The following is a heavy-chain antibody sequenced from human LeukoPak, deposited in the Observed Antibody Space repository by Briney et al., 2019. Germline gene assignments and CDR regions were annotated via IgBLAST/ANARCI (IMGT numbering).Heavy chain of an antibody. V-gene: IGHV4-4*02. CDR3: ARARAFVWGSYRYIPYYFDP. CDR2: IYYSGTT. Sequence: SETLSLTCAVSGGSISSSNWWSWVRQPPGKGLEWIGEIYYSGTTNYNPSLKSRVTISVDKSKNQFSLNLSSVTAADTAVYFCARARAFVWGSYRYIPYYFDPWGQGTLVTVSS. D-gene: IGHD3-16*02. CDR1: GGSISSSNW. J-gene: IGHJ5*02.